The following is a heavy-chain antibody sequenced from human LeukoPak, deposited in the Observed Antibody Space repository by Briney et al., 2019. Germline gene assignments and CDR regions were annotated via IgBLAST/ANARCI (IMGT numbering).Heavy chain of an antibody. Sequence: SETLSLTCTVSGGSMTNYYWSWIRQPPGKALEWIGYIYTSGGTDYNPSLKSRLTISVDTSKSQFFLGLTSATAADTAVYYCARRQSSGFFDNWGQGILVTVSP. CDR1: GGSMTNYY. D-gene: IGHD3-10*01. CDR3: ARRQSSGFFDN. CDR2: IYTSGGT. V-gene: IGHV4-4*09. J-gene: IGHJ4*02.